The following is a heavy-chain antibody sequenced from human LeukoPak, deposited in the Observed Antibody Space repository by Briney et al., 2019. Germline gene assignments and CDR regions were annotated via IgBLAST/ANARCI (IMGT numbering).Heavy chain of an antibody. V-gene: IGHV4-59*08. CDR1: GASISTYY. Sequence: SETLSLTCTVSGASISTYYWSWIRQPPGKGPEWIGYIYYSGSTNYNPSLKSRVTISVDTSKNQFSLKLSSVTAADTAVYYCARTSNWFDPWGQGTLVTVSS. J-gene: IGHJ5*02. CDR3: ARTSNWFDP. CDR2: IYYSGST.